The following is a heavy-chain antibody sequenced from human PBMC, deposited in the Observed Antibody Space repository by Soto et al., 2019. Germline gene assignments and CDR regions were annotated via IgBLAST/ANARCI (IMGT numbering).Heavy chain of an antibody. CDR1: GFSFTSSA. V-gene: IGHV1-58*02. D-gene: IGHD5-12*01. CDR2: IVVGSGNT. J-gene: IGHJ3*02. CDR3: AADIGYSGYDDAFDI. Sequence: SVKVSCEACGFSFTSSAMQWVRQARGQRLEWIGWIVVGSGNTNYAQKFQERVTITRDMSTSTAYMELSSLRSEDTAVYYCAADIGYSGYDDAFDIWGQGTMVTVSS.